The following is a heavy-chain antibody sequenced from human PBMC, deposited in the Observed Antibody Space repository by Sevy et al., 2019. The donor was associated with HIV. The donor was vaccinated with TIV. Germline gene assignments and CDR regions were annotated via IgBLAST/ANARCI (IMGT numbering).Heavy chain of an antibody. CDR2: ISSSSSYI. Sequence: GGSLRLSCAASGFTFSSYSMNWVRQAPGKGLEWVSSISSSSSYIYYAGSVKGRFTISRDNAKNSLYLQMNSLRAEDTAVYYCARDSPGYFDYWGQGTLVTVSS. CDR1: GFTFSSYS. V-gene: IGHV3-21*01. J-gene: IGHJ4*02. CDR3: ARDSPGYFDY.